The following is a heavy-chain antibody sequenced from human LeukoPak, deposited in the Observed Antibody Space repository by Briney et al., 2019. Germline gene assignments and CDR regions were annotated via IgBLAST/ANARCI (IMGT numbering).Heavy chain of an antibody. V-gene: IGHV3-11*05. CDR1: GFTFSDYY. D-gene: IGHD6-13*01. CDR2: ISSSSSYT. J-gene: IGHJ4*02. CDR3: ARVDSSSSWYGY. Sequence: GGSLRLSCAASGFTFSDYYISWIRQAPGKGLEWVSYISSSSSYTNYADSVKGRFTISRDNAKNSLYLQMNSLRAEDTAVYYCARVDSSSSWYGYWGQGTLVTVSS.